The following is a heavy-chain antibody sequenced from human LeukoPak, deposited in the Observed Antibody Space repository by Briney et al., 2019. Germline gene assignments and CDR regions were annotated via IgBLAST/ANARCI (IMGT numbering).Heavy chain of an antibody. D-gene: IGHD4-17*01. J-gene: IGHJ5*02. CDR2: INSGGST. CDR3: ARNYGDYYNWFDP. CDR1: GFTVSSNY. Sequence: PGGSLRLSCAASGFTVSSNYMSWVRQAPGKGLEWVSVINSGGSTYYADSVKGRFTISRDNSKNTLYLQMNSLRAEDTAVYDCARNYGDYYNWFDPWGQGTLVTVSS. V-gene: IGHV3-66*01.